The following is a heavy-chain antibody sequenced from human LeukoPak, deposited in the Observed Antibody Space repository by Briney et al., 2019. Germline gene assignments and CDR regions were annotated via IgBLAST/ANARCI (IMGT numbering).Heavy chain of an antibody. D-gene: IGHD3-10*01. CDR2: IIPIFGTA. V-gene: IGHV1-69*05. CDR1: GGTFSSYA. J-gene: IGHJ4*02. Sequence: GASVKVSCKASGGTFSSYAISWVRQAPGQGLEWMGRIIPIFGTANYAQKFHGRVTITTDESTSTAYMELSSLRSEDTAVYYCAREPYGSGSQPVDYWAQGTLVTVSS. CDR3: AREPYGSGSQPVDY.